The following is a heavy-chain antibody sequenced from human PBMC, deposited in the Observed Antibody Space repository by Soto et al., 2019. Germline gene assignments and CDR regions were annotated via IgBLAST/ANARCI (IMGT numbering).Heavy chain of an antibody. CDR2: CSGDGDHRTT. CDR3: GKKFNTRPCRKYLVF. Sequence: PGGTLCLSCAASGFTLSSYSMSWVRQAPGKGLEWVSGCSGDGDHRTTYYADSVKGRLVISRDNSKNMQFLLMNSLGAADTAIYYCGKKFNTRPCRKYLVFWGQGTLVTVSS. D-gene: IGHD3-9*01. V-gene: IGHV3-23*01. CDR1: GFTLSSYS. J-gene: IGHJ1*01.